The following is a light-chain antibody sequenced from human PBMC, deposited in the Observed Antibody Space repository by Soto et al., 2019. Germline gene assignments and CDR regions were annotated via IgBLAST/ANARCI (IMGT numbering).Light chain of an antibody. CDR1: QGIRAE. V-gene: IGKV1-6*01. Sequence: AIQMTQFPASLSASVGDRVTITCRASQGIRAELAWYQQKPGKAPNLLIYGASRLESGVPSRFSGSGSGTDFSLTIYSLRPEDSATYFCLQDYNSPRTFGQGTKLQIK. J-gene: IGKJ2*01. CDR2: GAS. CDR3: LQDYNSPRT.